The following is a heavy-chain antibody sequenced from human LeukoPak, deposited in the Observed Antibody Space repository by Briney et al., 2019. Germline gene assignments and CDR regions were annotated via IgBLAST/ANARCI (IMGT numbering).Heavy chain of an antibody. J-gene: IGHJ6*03. V-gene: IGHV3-48*01. D-gene: IGHD4-11*01. CDR3: ARGVPKTSYYYYYMDV. Sequence: GGSLRLSCEVSGFTCSDYSMNWVRQAPGKGLEWVSYISSSGYTVNYADSVKGRFTISRDNAKNSLYLQMNSLRAEDTAVYYCARGVPKTSYYYYYMDVWGKGTTVTVSS. CDR2: ISSSGYTV. CDR1: GFTCSDYS.